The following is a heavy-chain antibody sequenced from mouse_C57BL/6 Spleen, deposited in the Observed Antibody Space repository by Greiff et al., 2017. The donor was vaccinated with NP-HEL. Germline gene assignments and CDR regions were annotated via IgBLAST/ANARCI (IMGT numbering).Heavy chain of an antibody. CDR1: GYAFTNYL. V-gene: IGHV1-54*01. Sequence: QVHVKQSGAELVRPGTSVKVSCKASGYAFTNYLIEWVKQRPGQGLEWIGVINPGSGGTNYNEKFKGKATLTADKSSSTAYMQLSSLTSEDSAVYFCARSGVYYEYDGDGRIAYWGQGTLVTVSA. CDR3: ARSGVYYEYDGDGRIAY. J-gene: IGHJ3*01. D-gene: IGHD2-4*01. CDR2: INPGSGGT.